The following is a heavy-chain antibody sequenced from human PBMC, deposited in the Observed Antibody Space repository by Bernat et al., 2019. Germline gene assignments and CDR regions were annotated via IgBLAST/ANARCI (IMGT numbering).Heavy chain of an antibody. V-gene: IGHV3-23*04. CDR3: AKDRHTSSSPLHFDY. D-gene: IGHD6-6*01. J-gene: IGHJ4*02. CDR1: GFAFSSYA. Sequence: EVQLVESGGGLVQPGGSLRLSCAASGFAFSSYAMSWVRQAPGKGLEWVSAISGSGGSTYYADSVKGRFTIFRDNSKNTLYLQMNSLGAEDTAVYYCAKDRHTSSSPLHFDYWGQGTLVTVSS. CDR2: ISGSGGST.